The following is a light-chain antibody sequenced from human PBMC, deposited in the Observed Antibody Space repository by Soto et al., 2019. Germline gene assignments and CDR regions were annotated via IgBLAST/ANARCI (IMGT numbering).Light chain of an antibody. CDR1: QSVTTNY. CDR3: QQYGSSPHT. V-gene: IGKV3-20*01. CDR2: GAS. Sequence: EIVLTQSPGTLSLSSGERATLSCRASQSVTTNYLAWYQQRPGLAPRLLIFGASSRATGIPDRFSGSGSGTEFTLTISRLEPEDFAVYYCQQYGSSPHTFGQGTKLEIK. J-gene: IGKJ2*01.